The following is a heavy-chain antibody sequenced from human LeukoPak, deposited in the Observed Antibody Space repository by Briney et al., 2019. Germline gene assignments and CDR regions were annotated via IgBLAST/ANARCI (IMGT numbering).Heavy chain of an antibody. J-gene: IGHJ3*02. D-gene: IGHD3-22*01. Sequence: GGSLRLSCAASGFTFSSYDMHWVRQATGKGLEWVSAIGTAGDTYYPGSVKGRFTISRENAKNSLYLQMNSLRAGDTAVYYCARIDSHDAFDIWGQGTMVTVSS. CDR1: GFTFSSYD. CDR2: IGTAGDT. V-gene: IGHV3-13*01. CDR3: ARIDSHDAFDI.